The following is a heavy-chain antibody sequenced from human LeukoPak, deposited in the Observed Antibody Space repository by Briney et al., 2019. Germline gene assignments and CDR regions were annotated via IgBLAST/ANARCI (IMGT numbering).Heavy chain of an antibody. CDR1: GGSISSSSYY. D-gene: IGHD5-24*01. CDR3: ARGRLLRWDGDY. J-gene: IGHJ4*02. V-gene: IGHV4-61*01. Sequence: SETLSLTCTVSGGSISSSSYYWSWIRQPPGKGLEWIGYIYYSGSTNYNPSLKSRATISVDTSKNQFSLKLSSVTAADTAVYYCARGRLLRWDGDYWGQGTLVTVSS. CDR2: IYYSGST.